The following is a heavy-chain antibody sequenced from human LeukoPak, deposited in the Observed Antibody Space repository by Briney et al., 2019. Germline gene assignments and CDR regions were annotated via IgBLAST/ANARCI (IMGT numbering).Heavy chain of an antibody. CDR1: GFTFSSYA. CDR2: ISGSGGST. Sequence: PGGSLRLSCAASGFTFSSYAMSWVRQAPGKGLEWVSAISGSGGSTYYADSVKGRFTISRDNSKNTLYLQMNSLRAEDTAVYYCAKLLHYYDSSGYDTDAFDIWGQGTMVTVSS. V-gene: IGHV3-23*01. D-gene: IGHD3-22*01. CDR3: AKLLHYYDSSGYDTDAFDI. J-gene: IGHJ3*02.